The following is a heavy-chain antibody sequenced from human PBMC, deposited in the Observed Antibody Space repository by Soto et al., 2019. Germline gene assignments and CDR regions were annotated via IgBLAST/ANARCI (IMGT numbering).Heavy chain of an antibody. CDR3: AKGTLDVVVVAATDAFEYFQH. Sequence: GGSLRLSCAASGFTFSSYAMSWVRQAPGKGLEWVSAISGSGGSTYYADSVKGRFTISRDNSKNTLYLQMNSLRAEDTAVYYCAKGTLDVVVVAATDAFEYFQHWGQGTLVTVSS. J-gene: IGHJ1*01. V-gene: IGHV3-23*01. CDR2: ISGSGGST. CDR1: GFTFSSYA. D-gene: IGHD2-15*01.